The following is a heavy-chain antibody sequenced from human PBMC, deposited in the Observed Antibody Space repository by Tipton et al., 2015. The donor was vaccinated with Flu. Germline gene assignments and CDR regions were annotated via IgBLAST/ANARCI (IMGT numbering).Heavy chain of an antibody. CDR1: GGSLSGYY. CDR2: IYTSGNT. Sequence: TLSLTCNVSGGSLSGYYWSWIRQPAGKGLEWIGRIYTSGNTNYSPSLKSRVTISVDTSKNQFSLKLSSVTAADTAVYYCARRKTVTTRLTYFDYWGQGTLVTVSS. V-gene: IGHV4-4*07. J-gene: IGHJ4*02. CDR3: ARRKTVTTRLTYFDY. D-gene: IGHD4-17*01.